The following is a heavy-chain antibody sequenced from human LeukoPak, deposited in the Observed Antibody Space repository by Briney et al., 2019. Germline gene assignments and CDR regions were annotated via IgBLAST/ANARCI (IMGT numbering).Heavy chain of an antibody. Sequence: SETLSLTCTVSGGSISSYYWSWIRQPPGKGLEWIGYIYYSGSTNYNPSLKSRVTISVDTSKNQFSLKLSSVTATDTAVYYCAGADKYYDLLTGFYGPLGAFDIWGQGTMVTVSS. D-gene: IGHD3-9*01. CDR2: IYYSGST. CDR1: GGSISSYY. J-gene: IGHJ3*02. V-gene: IGHV4-59*01. CDR3: AGADKYYDLLTGFYGPLGAFDI.